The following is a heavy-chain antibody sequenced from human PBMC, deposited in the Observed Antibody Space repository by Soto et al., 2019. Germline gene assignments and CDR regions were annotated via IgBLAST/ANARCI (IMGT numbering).Heavy chain of an antibody. CDR1: GASISPYY. CDR2: IFSSGNT. Sequence: ASETLSLTCTVSGASISPYYWTWIRQPPGKGLEWIGYIFSSGNTNYNPSLKSRVTISVDTSKYQFSLKLSSVTAADTALYYCSRRAPEGFDPWGQGTLVTVSS. V-gene: IGHV4-59*01. CDR3: SRRAPEGFDP. J-gene: IGHJ5*02.